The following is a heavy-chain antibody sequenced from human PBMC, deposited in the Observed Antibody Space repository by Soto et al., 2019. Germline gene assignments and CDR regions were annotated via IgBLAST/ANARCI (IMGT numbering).Heavy chain of an antibody. D-gene: IGHD6-19*01. V-gene: IGHV3-66*01. CDR3: AREASGSGWWSQGSFES. J-gene: IGHJ5*01. CDR1: GFTVTSSY. CDR2: IYSSGST. Sequence: EMQLVESGGGLVQPGGSLRLSCAASGFTVTSSYISWVRQAPGKRLEWVSTIYSSGSTYYADSVRGRFIISRDISENTVDLQMNSLTVEDTAVYYCAREASGSGWWSQGSFESWGQGTLVTVSS.